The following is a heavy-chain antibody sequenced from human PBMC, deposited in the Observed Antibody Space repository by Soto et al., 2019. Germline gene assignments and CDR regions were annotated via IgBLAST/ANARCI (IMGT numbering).Heavy chain of an antibody. CDR3: AKDLSSLGWLALGAPFDS. V-gene: IGHV3-23*01. D-gene: IGHD3-22*01. CDR2: VSANGRNT. J-gene: IGHJ4*02. CDR1: GLTFSVYS. Sequence: WGSLLISCASYGLTFSVYSLSWVRQAPGKGLDWVSSVSANGRNTHYADSVKGRFTVSRDKSKNALFLQLDSLRVEDTAIYYCAKDLSSLGWLALGAPFDSWGQGTLVTAPQ.